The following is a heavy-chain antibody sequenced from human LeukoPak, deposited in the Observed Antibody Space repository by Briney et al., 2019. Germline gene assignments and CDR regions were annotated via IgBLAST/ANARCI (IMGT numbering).Heavy chain of an antibody. J-gene: IGHJ4*02. CDR1: GFTFSDYY. Sequence: GGSLRLSCAASGFTFSDYYMSWIRQAPGKGLEWVSYISSSGSTIYYADSVKGRFTISRDNAKNSLYLQMNSLRAEDTAVYYCARDRPIAVAGTALDYWGQGTLVTVSS. CDR2: ISSSGSTI. D-gene: IGHD6-19*01. CDR3: ARDRPIAVAGTALDY. V-gene: IGHV3-11*04.